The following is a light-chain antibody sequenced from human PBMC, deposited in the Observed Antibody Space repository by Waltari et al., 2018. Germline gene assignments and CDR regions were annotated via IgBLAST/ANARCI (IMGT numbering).Light chain of an antibody. Sequence: EIVLTQSPATVSVSRGERSTLSCRASQSVSNYLAWYQQKPGQAPRLLIYETSNRASGIPARFSGSGSGTDFTLTISSLEPEDFAVYYCQLLVNWPLFTFGPGTKVDIK. J-gene: IGKJ3*01. CDR2: ETS. V-gene: IGKV3-11*01. CDR3: QLLVNWPLFT. CDR1: QSVSNY.